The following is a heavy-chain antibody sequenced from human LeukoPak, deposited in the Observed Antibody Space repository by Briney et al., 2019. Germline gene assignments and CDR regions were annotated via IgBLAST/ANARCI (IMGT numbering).Heavy chain of an antibody. CDR3: AKVVEWLSYYFDY. V-gene: IGHV3-33*06. CDR1: GFTFSSYG. CDR2: IWYDGSNK. J-gene: IGHJ4*02. D-gene: IGHD6-19*01. Sequence: GRSLRLSCAASGFTFSSYGMHWVRQAPGKGLEWVAVIWYDGSNKYYADSVKGRFTISRDNSKNTLYLQMDSLRAEDTAVYYCAKVVEWLSYYFDYWGQGTLVTVSS.